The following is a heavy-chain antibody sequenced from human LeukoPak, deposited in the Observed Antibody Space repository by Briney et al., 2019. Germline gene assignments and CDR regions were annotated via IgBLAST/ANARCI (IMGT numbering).Heavy chain of an antibody. CDR3: ARAVTYFYGSVTYDWFDP. V-gene: IGHV3-74*01. CDR2: IKSDGST. J-gene: IGHJ5*02. D-gene: IGHD3-10*01. Sequence: GGSLRLSCAASGFTFGSYWMHWARQTPGKGLVWISRIKSDGSTIYADSVKGRFTISRDNAKNTLYLQMNSLRAEDTAIYYCARAVTYFYGSVTYDWFDPWGQGTLVTVSP. CDR1: GFTFGSYW.